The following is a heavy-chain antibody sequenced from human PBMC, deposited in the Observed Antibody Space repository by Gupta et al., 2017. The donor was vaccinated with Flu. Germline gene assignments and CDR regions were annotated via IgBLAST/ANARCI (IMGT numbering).Heavy chain of an antibody. V-gene: IGHV4-34*01. D-gene: IGHD6-19*01. CDR2: INHNGNL. J-gene: IGHJ4*02. CDR3: ARGYATGWYNPFY. Sequence: QVQLQLWGAGLLKPSETLSLTCAGFGGSFSGYDWSWIRQPPGKGLEWIGEINHNGNLNYNPSLKSRVTMSLDTSKNQFSLKLSSVTAADTAVYYCARGYATGWYNPFYWGQGTLVTVSS. CDR1: GGSFSGYD.